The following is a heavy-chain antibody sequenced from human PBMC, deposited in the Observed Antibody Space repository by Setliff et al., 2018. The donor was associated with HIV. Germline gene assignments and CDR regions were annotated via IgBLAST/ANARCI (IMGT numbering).Heavy chain of an antibody. CDR1: GVSISSHH. D-gene: IGHD6-13*01. CDR3: ARSYSSSLNPSGWMDV. J-gene: IGHJ6*04. CDR2: IYYTGTT. V-gene: IGHV4-59*11. Sequence: KPSETLSLTCNVSGVSISSHHWSWIRQPPGKGQEWIGYIYYTGTTKYNPSLESRVTISIDMSKNQLSLQLSSVTAADTAVYFCARSYSSSLNPSGWMDVWGKGTTVTVSS.